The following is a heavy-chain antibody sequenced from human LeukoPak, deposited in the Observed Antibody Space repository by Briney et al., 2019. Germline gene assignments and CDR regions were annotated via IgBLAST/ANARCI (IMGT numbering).Heavy chain of an antibody. V-gene: IGHV1-46*01. CDR2: INPSDGST. D-gene: IGHD4-23*01. CDR3: ARAKVVTEGYYFDF. J-gene: IGHJ4*02. CDR1: GYTFTTYY. Sequence: ASVKVSCKASGYTFTTYYIHWVRQAPGQGLEWMGIINPSDGSTTFAQSSQGIVTMTIDSSTSTVYMALSSLRSEDTAMYYCARAKVVTEGYYFDFWGQGTLVTVSS.